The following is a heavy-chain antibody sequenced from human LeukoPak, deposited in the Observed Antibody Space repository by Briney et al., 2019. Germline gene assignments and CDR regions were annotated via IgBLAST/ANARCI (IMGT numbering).Heavy chain of an antibody. V-gene: IGHV4-59*01. Sequence: PSETLSLTCTVSGGSISSYYWSWIRQPPGKGLEWIGYIYYSGSTNYNPSLKSRVTISVDTSKNQFSLTLSSVTAADTAVYYCARDRGRLHGMDVWGQGPRSPSP. CDR3: ARDRGRLHGMDV. D-gene: IGHD2-21*02. J-gene: IGHJ6*02. CDR1: GGSISSYY. CDR2: IYYSGST.